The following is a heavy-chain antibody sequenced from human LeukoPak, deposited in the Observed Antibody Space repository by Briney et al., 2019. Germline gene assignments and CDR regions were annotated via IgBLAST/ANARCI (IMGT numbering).Heavy chain of an antibody. CDR3: ARGSYDFWGGYLAYYYYYYMDV. CDR1: GYTFTSYD. CDR2: MNPNSGNT. D-gene: IGHD3-3*01. J-gene: IGHJ6*03. Sequence: ASVKVSSKASGYTFTSYDINWVRHATRQGLEWMVSMNPNSGNTDYTQKFQGRVTMTRNTSISTAYMELSSLRSEDTDVYYCARGSYDFWGGYLAYYYYYYMDVWGKGTTVTVSS. V-gene: IGHV1-8*01.